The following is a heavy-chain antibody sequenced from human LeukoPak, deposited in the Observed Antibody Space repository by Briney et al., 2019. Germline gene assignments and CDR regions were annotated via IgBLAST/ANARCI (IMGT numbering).Heavy chain of an antibody. J-gene: IGHJ4*02. CDR3: ARVPIYDSSGYYYDY. D-gene: IGHD3-22*01. CDR1: GYTFTGYY. Sequence: VSVKVSCKASGYTFTGYYMHWVRQAPGQGLEWMGWINPNSGGTNYAQKFQGRVTMTRGTSISTAYMELSRLRSDDTAVYYCARVPIYDSSGYYYDYWGQGTLVTVSS. CDR2: INPNSGGT. V-gene: IGHV1-2*02.